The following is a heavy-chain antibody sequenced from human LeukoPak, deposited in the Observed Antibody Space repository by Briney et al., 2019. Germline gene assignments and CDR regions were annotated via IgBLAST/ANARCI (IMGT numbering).Heavy chain of an antibody. CDR3: AKDYYGSSGFDY. V-gene: IGHV3-30*04. Sequence: PGGSLRLSCAASGFTFSSHAMHWVRQAPGKGLEGVAVISYDGSNKYYADSVKGRFTISRDNSKNTLYLQMNSLRAEDTAVYYCAKDYYGSSGFDYWGQGTLVTVSS. CDR2: ISYDGSNK. J-gene: IGHJ4*02. CDR1: GFTFSSHA. D-gene: IGHD3-10*01.